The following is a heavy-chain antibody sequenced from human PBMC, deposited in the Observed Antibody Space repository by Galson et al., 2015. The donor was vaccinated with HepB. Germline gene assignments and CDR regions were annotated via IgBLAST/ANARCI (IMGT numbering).Heavy chain of an antibody. V-gene: IGHV1-18*01. CDR3: ARDLAAETTDAFDI. Sequence: SVKVSCKASGYSFTSYGVTWVRQAPGQGLQWIGWISGYNGRAIYAPEFQDRVTLTTDTSTTTASMEVRRLTSDDTAIYYCARDLAAETTDAFDIWGQGTMVIVSS. CDR2: ISGYNGRA. D-gene: IGHD6-13*01. J-gene: IGHJ3*02. CDR1: GYSFTSYG.